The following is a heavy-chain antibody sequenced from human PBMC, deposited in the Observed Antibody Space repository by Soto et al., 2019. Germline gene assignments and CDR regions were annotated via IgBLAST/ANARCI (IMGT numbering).Heavy chain of an antibody. Sequence: SETLSLTCTVSGGSISSYYWSWIRQPPGKGLEWIGYIYYSGSTNYNPSLKSRVTISVDTSKNQFSLKLSSVTAADTAVYYCARDQVRTYYYDSSGYSYGWFDPWGQGTLVTVSS. V-gene: IGHV4-59*01. CDR2: IYYSGST. J-gene: IGHJ5*02. D-gene: IGHD3-22*01. CDR3: ARDQVRTYYYDSSGYSYGWFDP. CDR1: GGSISSYY.